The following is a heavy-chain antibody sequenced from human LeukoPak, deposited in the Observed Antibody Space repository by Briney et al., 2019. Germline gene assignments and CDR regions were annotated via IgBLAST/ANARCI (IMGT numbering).Heavy chain of an antibody. CDR3: ARDRGGTGDFDY. V-gene: IGHV1-3*01. CDR1: GYTFTSYA. Sequence: LGASVKVSCKASGYTFTSYAMHWVHRAPGQRLEWMGWINAGNGDTKYSQKFQGRVTIARDTSASTAYMELSSLRSEDTAVYYCARDRGGTGDFDYWGQGTLVTVSS. D-gene: IGHD1-1*01. J-gene: IGHJ4*02. CDR2: INAGNGDT.